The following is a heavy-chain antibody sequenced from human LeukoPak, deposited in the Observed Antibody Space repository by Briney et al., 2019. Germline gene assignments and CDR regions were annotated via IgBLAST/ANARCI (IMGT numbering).Heavy chain of an antibody. D-gene: IGHD4-11*01. J-gene: IGHJ6*03. CDR3: ATYDYSNFYMDV. V-gene: IGHV4-4*07. CDR1: GGSISSYY. CDR2: IYTSGST. Sequence: SETLSLTCTVSGGSISSYYWSWIRQPAGRGMEWIGRIYTSGSTNYNPSLKSRVTMSVDTSKNQFSLKLSSVTAADTAVYYCATYDYSNFYMDVWGKGTTVTVSS.